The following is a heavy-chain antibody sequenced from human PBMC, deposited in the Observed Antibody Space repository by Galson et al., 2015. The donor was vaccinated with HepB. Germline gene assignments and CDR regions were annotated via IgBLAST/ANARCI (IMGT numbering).Heavy chain of an antibody. CDR3: ARLPRAANSFDI. Sequence: QSGAEVKKPGESLKISCKASGYNFPIYWIAWVRQMPGKGLEWMGIIYPGDSDATYSPSFQGQVTFSVDKSTSTAFLQWSSMQASDSGMFYCARLPRAANSFDIWGQGTMVTVSS. CDR1: GYNFPIYW. D-gene: IGHD6-13*01. CDR2: IYPGDSDA. V-gene: IGHV5-51*01. J-gene: IGHJ3*02.